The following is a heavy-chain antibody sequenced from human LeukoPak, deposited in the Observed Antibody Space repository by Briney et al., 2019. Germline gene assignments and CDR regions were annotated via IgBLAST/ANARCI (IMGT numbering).Heavy chain of an antibody. CDR1: GHTFTTYY. CDR2: INPSGDGT. J-gene: IGHJ4*02. CDR3: ARTIRRTAMVPYYFDY. V-gene: IGHV1-46*01. Sequence: ASVKVSCKASGHTFTTYYVHLVRQAPGQGLEWMGAINPSGDGTNYPQRFQGRVTLTRDTSTSTVYMELSSLRPEDTAVYYCARTIRRTAMVPYYFDYWGQGTLVTVSS. D-gene: IGHD5-18*01.